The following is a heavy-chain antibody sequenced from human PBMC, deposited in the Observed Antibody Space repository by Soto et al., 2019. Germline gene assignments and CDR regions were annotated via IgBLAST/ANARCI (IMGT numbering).Heavy chain of an antibody. J-gene: IGHJ3*02. D-gene: IGHD2-15*01. V-gene: IGHV4-34*01. CDR2: INHSGST. CDR3: ARESAGSRGAFDI. CDR1: GGSFSGYY. Sequence: SETLSLTCAVYGGSFSGYYWSWIRQPPGKGLEWIGEINHSGSTNYNPSLKSRVTISVDTSKNQFSLKLSSVTAADTAVYYCARESAGSRGAFDIWGQGTMVTVSS.